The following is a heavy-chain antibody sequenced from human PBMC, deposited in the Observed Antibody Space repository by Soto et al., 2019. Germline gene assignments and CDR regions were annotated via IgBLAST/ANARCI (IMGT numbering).Heavy chain of an antibody. CDR1: GYTFTNYG. Sequence: QVQLVQSGAEVKKPGASVKVSCKASGYTFTNYGISWVRQAPGQGLEWMGWISAYNGNTNYAQMLQGRVTMTTDTSTSTAYRELRSLRSDDTAGYYCARAVGASYYFDYWGQGTLVTVSS. CDR3: ARAVGASYYFDY. D-gene: IGHD1-26*01. V-gene: IGHV1-18*01. CDR2: ISAYNGNT. J-gene: IGHJ4*02.